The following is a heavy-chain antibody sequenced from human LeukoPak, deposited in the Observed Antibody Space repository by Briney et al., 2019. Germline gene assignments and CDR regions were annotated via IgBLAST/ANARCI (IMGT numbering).Heavy chain of an antibody. CDR1: GFTFSNAW. J-gene: IGHJ4*02. CDR2: ILSKTDGGTT. V-gene: IGHV3-15*01. CDR3: TTEPRSDY. Sequence: KPGGSLRLSCAASGFTFSNAWVSWVRQAPGKGLEWVGRILSKTDGGTTDYAAPVKGRFTISRDDSKNTVYLRMNSLKTEDTAVYFCTTEPRSDYWGQGTLVTVSS.